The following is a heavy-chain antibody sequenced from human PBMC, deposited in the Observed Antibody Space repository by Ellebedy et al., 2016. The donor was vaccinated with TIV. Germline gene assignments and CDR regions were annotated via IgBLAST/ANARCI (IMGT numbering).Heavy chain of an antibody. J-gene: IGHJ3*02. CDR3: TRDTGEVAGGDAFDM. Sequence: PGGSLRLSCAVSGFTFSRHWMHWVRQAPGKGLVGVSRIDNDGSSTSYADSVKRRFTISRDNARNSLYLQMNSLRADDTAIYYCTRDTGEVAGGDAFDMWGQGTMVTVSS. V-gene: IGHV3-74*01. CDR2: IDNDGSST. D-gene: IGHD2-8*02. CDR1: GFTFSRHW.